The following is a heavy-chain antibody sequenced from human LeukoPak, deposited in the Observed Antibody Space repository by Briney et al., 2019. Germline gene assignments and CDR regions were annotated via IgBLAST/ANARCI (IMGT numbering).Heavy chain of an antibody. J-gene: IGHJ6*03. V-gene: IGHV3-20*04. CDR2: INWNGGST. CDR1: GFTFSSYS. CDR3: ARHNYPSYYYYMDV. Sequence: GGSLRLSCAASGFTFSSYSMNWVRQAPGKGLEWVSGINWNGGSTGYVDSVKGQFTISRDNAKNSLYLQMNSLRAEDTALYYCARHNYPSYYYYMDVWGKGTTVTVSS. D-gene: IGHD5-24*01.